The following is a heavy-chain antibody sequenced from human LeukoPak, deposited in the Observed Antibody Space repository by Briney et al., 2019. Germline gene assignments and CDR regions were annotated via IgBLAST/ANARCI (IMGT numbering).Heavy chain of an antibody. Sequence: PGGSLRLSCSASGFTFSSYSMHWVRQAPGKGLEWVAVISYDGNNKYDADSVKGRFTISRDNSKNTLYLQMNSLRAEDTAAYYCARLPGYCSSNSCYKMTIPFDYWGQGTLVTVSS. J-gene: IGHJ4*02. CDR1: GFTFSSYS. CDR2: ISYDGNNK. D-gene: IGHD2-2*02. V-gene: IGHV3-30-3*01. CDR3: ARLPGYCSSNSCYKMTIPFDY.